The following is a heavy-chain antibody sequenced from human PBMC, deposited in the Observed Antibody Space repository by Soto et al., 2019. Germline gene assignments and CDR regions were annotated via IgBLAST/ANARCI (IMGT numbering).Heavy chain of an antibody. CDR3: ASVSGQWLVPSY. Sequence: SETLSLTCTVSGGSISSYYWSWIRQPPGKGLEWIGYIYYSGSTNHNPSLKSRVTISVDRSKNQFSMKLSSVTAADTAVYYCASVSGQWLVPSYWGKGTLVTVAS. CDR2: IYYSGST. D-gene: IGHD6-19*01. V-gene: IGHV4-59*03. CDR1: GGSISSYY. J-gene: IGHJ4*02.